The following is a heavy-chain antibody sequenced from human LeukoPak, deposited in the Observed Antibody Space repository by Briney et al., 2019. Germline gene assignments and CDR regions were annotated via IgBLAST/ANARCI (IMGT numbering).Heavy chain of an antibody. D-gene: IGHD5-24*01. Sequence: PGGSLRLSCAASGFTFSRYWMSWVRQAPGKGLEWVASINQDESAKVYVDSVKGRFTISRDNAKNSLFLQMHSLRAEDTAFYYCAKLLRDATIYGFWGHGALVTVSS. V-gene: IGHV3-7*01. CDR1: GFTFSRYW. CDR3: AKLLRDATIYGF. J-gene: IGHJ4*01. CDR2: INQDESAK.